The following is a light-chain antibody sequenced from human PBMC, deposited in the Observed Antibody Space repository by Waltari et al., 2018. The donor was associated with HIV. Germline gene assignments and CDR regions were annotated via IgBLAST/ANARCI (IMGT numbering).Light chain of an antibody. CDR3: QQYGNSPIT. CDR1: QSVSSTY. CDR2: STY. Sequence: EIVLTQSPGTLSLSPGDRATLSCRASQSVSSTYLGWHQQRPGQAPRLLIYSTYSRAPDVPDRFSGSGSGTDFTLTISRLEPEDFPVYYCQQYGNSPITFGQGTRLEIK. V-gene: IGKV3-20*01. J-gene: IGKJ5*01.